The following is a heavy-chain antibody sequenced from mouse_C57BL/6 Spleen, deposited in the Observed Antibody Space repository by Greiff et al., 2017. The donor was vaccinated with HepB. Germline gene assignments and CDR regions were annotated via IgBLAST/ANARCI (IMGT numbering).Heavy chain of an antibody. D-gene: IGHD2-1*01. CDR3: VRHRGNYRYFDV. Sequence: EVKLMESGGGLVQPKGSLKLSCAASGFSFNTYAMNWVRQAPGKGLEWVARIRSKSNNYATYYADSVKDRFTISRDDSESMLYLQMNNLKTEDTAMYYCVRHRGNYRYFDVWGTGTTVTVSS. V-gene: IGHV10-1*01. J-gene: IGHJ1*03. CDR2: IRSKSNNYAT. CDR1: GFSFNTYA.